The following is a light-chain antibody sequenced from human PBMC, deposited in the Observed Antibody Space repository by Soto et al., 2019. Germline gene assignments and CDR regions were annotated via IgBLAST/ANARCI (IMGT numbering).Light chain of an antibody. V-gene: IGKV1-9*01. CDR3: QQYNNWPLT. CDR1: QGISSY. J-gene: IGKJ4*01. Sequence: DIQLTQSPSFLSSSVGDRVTISCRASQGISSYLSWYQQKPGKAPKLLIYKASTLKSGVPSRFSGSGSGTEFTLTISSLQPDDFAVYYCQQYNNWPLTFGGGTKVDIK. CDR2: KAS.